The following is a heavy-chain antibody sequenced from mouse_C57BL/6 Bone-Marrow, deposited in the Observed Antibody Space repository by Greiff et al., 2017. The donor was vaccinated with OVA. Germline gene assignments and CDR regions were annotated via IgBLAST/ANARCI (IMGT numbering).Heavy chain of an antibody. V-gene: IGHV1-64*01. CDR3: ARNLITTVVARGFDY. D-gene: IGHD1-1*01. CDR2: IHPNSGST. CDR1: GYTFTSYW. J-gene: IGHJ2*01. Sequence: VQVVESGAELVKPGASVKMSCKASGYTFTSYWITWVKQRPGQGLEWIGMIHPNSGSTNYNEKFKSKATLTVDKSSSTAYMQLSSLTSEDSAVYYCARNLITTVVARGFDYWGQGTTRTVSS.